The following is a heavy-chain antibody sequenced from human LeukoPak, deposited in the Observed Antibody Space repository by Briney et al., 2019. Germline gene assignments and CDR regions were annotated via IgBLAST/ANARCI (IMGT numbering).Heavy chain of an antibody. V-gene: IGHV3-30-3*01. CDR2: ISYDGSNK. CDR3: AGVSELLPFDY. D-gene: IGHD1-26*01. Sequence: PGGSLRLSCAASGFTFSSYAMHWVRQAPGKGLEWVAVISYDGSNKYYADSVKGRFTISRDNSKNTLYLQMNSLRAEDTAVYYCAGVSELLPFDYWGQGTLVTVSS. J-gene: IGHJ4*02. CDR1: GFTFSSYA.